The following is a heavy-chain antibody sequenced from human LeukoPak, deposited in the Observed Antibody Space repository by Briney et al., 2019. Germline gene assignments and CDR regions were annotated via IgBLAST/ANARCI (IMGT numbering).Heavy chain of an antibody. J-gene: IGHJ4*02. Sequence: GGSLRLSCAASGFTFSSYWMSWVRQAPGKGLERVANIKQDGSEKYYVDSVKGRFTISRDNAKNSLYLQMNSLRAEDTAVYYCARDGFSGSDDYWGQGTLVTVSS. CDR3: ARDGFSGSDDY. V-gene: IGHV3-7*01. D-gene: IGHD3-10*01. CDR2: IKQDGSEK. CDR1: GFTFSSYW.